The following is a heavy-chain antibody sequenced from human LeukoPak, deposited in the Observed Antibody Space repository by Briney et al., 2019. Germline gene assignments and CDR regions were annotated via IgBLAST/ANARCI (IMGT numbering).Heavy chain of an antibody. CDR2: ISYDGCNK. V-gene: IGHV3-30-3*01. Sequence: GRSLRLSCAASGFTFSSYAMHWVRQAPGKGLEWVAVISYDGCNKYYADSVKGRFTISRDNSKNTLYLQMNSLRAEDTAVYYCVGEPSSSWFPFIWGQGTLVTVSS. D-gene: IGHD6-13*01. J-gene: IGHJ4*02. CDR1: GFTFSSYA. CDR3: VGEPSSSWFPFI.